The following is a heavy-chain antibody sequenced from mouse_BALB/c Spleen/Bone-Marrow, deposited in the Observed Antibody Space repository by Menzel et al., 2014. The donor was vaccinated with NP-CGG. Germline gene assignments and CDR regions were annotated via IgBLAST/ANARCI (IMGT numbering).Heavy chain of an antibody. CDR1: GFTFSSYA. CDR3: ARPPYYGSSEWYFDV. V-gene: IGHV5-9-3*01. J-gene: IGHJ1*01. D-gene: IGHD1-1*01. CDR2: ISSGGSYT. Sequence: EVKLVESGGGLVKPGGSLKLSCAASGFTFSSYAMSWVRQTPEKRLEWVATISSGGSYTYYPDSVKGRFTISRDNAKNTLYLQMSSLRSEDTAMYYCARPPYYGSSEWYFDVRGAGTTVTVSS.